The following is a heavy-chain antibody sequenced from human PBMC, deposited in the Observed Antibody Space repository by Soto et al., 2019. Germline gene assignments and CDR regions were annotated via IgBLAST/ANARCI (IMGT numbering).Heavy chain of an antibody. J-gene: IGHJ4*02. Sequence: GGSLRLSCAASGFTFSSYAMHWVRQAPGKGLEWVAVISYDGSNKYYADSVKGRFTISRDTSTKQFSLKMTSMTAADRGVYYCARGVDSWSGYLFWGQGTPVTVSS. CDR1: GFTFSSYA. D-gene: IGHD3-3*01. CDR3: ARGVDSWSGYLF. CDR2: ISYDGSNK. V-gene: IGHV3-30-3*01.